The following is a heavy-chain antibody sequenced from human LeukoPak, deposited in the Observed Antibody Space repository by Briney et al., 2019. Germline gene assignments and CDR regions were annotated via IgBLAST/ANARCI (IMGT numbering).Heavy chain of an antibody. CDR3: ARASYSSSWARKNWFDP. Sequence: SETLSLTCAVSAYSISRGYYWGWIRQPPGKGLEWIGSIFHSGTTYYNPSLKSRLSISVDTSKNQFSLKLSSVTAADTAVYYCARASYSSSWARKNWFDPWGQGTLVTVSS. CDR2: IFHSGTT. J-gene: IGHJ5*02. CDR1: AYSISRGYY. D-gene: IGHD6-13*01. V-gene: IGHV4-38-2*01.